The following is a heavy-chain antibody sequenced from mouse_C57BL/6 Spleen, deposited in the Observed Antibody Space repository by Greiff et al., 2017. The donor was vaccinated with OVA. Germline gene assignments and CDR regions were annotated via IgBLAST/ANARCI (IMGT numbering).Heavy chain of an antibody. CDR2: IDPANGNT. J-gene: IGHJ3*01. D-gene: IGHD1-1*01. Sequence: VQLQQSVAELVRPGASVKLSCTASGFNIKNTYMHWVKQRPEQGLEWIGRIDPANGNTKYAPKFQGKATITADPSSNTAYLQLSSLTSEDTAIYYCAPDYYGSSHQAWFAYWGQGTLVTVSA. V-gene: IGHV14-3*01. CDR3: APDYYGSSHQAWFAY. CDR1: GFNIKNTY.